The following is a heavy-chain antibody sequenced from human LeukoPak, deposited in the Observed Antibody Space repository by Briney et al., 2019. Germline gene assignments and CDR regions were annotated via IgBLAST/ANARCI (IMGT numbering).Heavy chain of an antibody. V-gene: IGHV3-53*01. D-gene: IGHD1-14*01. CDR1: GFAVSSTY. J-gene: IGHJ4*02. CDR3: AKVVYRSPPDY. Sequence: PGGSLSLSCAASGFAVSSTYMSWVRQAPGKGLEWVSILYSAGSTYYTDSVKGRFTISRDNSKNTLYLQMNSLRAEDAAVYYCAKVVYRSPPDYWGQGTLVTVSS. CDR2: LYSAGST.